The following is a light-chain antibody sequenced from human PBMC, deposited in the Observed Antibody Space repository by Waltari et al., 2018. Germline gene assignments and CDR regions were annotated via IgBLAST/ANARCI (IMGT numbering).Light chain of an antibody. CDR1: QSISGW. V-gene: IGKV1-5*01. Sequence: DIQMNQSPSTLSASVGDRVTIPCRASQSISGWLAWYQQKPGKAPKLLIYDASSLESGVPSRFSGSRSGTEFTLTISSLQPDDFATYYCQQYNSYPWTFGQGTKVEIK. CDR3: QQYNSYPWT. CDR2: DAS. J-gene: IGKJ1*01.